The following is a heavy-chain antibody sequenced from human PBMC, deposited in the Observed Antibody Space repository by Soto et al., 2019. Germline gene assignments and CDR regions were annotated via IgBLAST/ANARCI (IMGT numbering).Heavy chain of an antibody. V-gene: IGHV4-31*03. CDR3: ARLRSSPSYSFDY. Sequence: QVQLQESGPGLVKPSQTLSLTCTVSGGSISSGGYSWSWIRQHPGKGLEWIVYIYYSGSTYYNPSLKSRVTISVDTSKNQFSLKLSSVTAADTAVYYCARLRSSPSYSFDYWGQGALVTVSS. CDR2: IYYSGST. D-gene: IGHD3-16*01. CDR1: GGSISSGGYS. J-gene: IGHJ4*02.